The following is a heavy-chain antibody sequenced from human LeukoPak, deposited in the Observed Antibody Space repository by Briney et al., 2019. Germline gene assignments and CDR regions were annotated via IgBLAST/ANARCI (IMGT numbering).Heavy chain of an antibody. D-gene: IGHD5-24*01. V-gene: IGHV3-48*03. CDR3: ARETPRRGETRDGYR. Sequence: GGSLRLSCAASGFTFRNYLMNWVRQAPGKGLEWVSFISSTGGTIYYADSVKGRFTVSRDNPKNLLFLQINSLRVEDTAVYYCARETPRRGETRDGYRWGQGTVVTVSS. CDR2: ISSTGGTI. CDR1: GFTFRNYL. J-gene: IGHJ4*02.